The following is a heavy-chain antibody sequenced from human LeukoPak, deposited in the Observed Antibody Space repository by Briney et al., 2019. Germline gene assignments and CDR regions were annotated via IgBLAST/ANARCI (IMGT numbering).Heavy chain of an antibody. CDR3: ARVGSASSYYFDS. D-gene: IGHD1-26*01. CDR1: GFTFSSYR. V-gene: IGHV3-48*02. Sequence: PGGPLRLSCAASGFTFSSYRMNWLREAPGKGLEWVSSVSSSSASIYFADSVKGRLTISRDNGKNSLYLQMNGLRDEDTAVYYCARVGSASSYYFDSWGKGTLVTVSS. CDR2: VSSSSASI. J-gene: IGHJ4*02.